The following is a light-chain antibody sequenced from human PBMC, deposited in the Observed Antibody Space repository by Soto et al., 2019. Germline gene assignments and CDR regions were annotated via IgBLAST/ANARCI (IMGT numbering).Light chain of an antibody. Sequence: DIQLTQSPSTLSSSVGDRVSLTCRAAQSLNSRLAWYQDRPGKAPRLLIYDASTLESGVPSRFSGSGSGTEFTLTINNLQPDDLATYICQQYKSYSTFGRGTKV. J-gene: IGKJ1*01. CDR3: QQYKSYST. CDR2: DAS. V-gene: IGKV1-5*01. CDR1: QSLNSR.